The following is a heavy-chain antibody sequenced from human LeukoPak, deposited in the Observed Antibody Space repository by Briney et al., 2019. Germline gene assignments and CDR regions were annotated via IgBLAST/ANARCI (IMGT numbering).Heavy chain of an antibody. Sequence: SVKVSCKASGYTFTSYGISWVRQAPGQGLEWMGGIIPIFGTANYAQKFQGRVTITADESTSTAYMELSSLRSEDTAVYYCARDWGYYDSSGLHYFDYWGQGTLVTVSS. V-gene: IGHV1-69*13. CDR2: IIPIFGTA. CDR3: ARDWGYYDSSGLHYFDY. CDR1: GYTFTSYG. D-gene: IGHD3-22*01. J-gene: IGHJ4*02.